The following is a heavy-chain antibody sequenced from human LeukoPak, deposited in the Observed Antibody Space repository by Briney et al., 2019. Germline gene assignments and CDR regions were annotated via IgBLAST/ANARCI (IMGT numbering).Heavy chain of an antibody. D-gene: IGHD5-12*01. Sequence: PGGSLRLSCVASGFIFSAYSMQWVRQAQGKRLEYVSGISPDGTNIFYADSVKGRFTMSRDNSNNMVYLQMGSLRPEDTAVYYCARDGVATNDYWGQGILVAVSS. CDR1: GFIFSAYS. CDR3: ARDGVATNDY. V-gene: IGHV3-64*02. CDR2: ISPDGTNI. J-gene: IGHJ4*02.